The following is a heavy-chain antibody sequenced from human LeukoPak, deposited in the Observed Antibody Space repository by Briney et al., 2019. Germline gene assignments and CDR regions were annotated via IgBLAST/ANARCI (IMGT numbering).Heavy chain of an antibody. Sequence: GGSLRLSCAASGLTFSDYYMTWIRQAPGRGLEWVSSISGTGTTIYSADSVRGRFTVSRDNARNSLFLHMNSLRAEDTAVYYCAVQITMIVVVPYFDYWGQGTLVTVSS. D-gene: IGHD3-22*01. CDR1: GLTFSDYY. J-gene: IGHJ4*02. CDR3: AVQITMIVVVPYFDY. CDR2: ISGTGTTI. V-gene: IGHV3-11*04.